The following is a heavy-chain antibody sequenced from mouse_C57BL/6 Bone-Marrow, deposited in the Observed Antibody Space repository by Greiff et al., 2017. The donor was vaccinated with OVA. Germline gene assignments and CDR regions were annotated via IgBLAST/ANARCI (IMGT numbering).Heavy chain of an antibody. CDR1: GYTFTSYW. J-gene: IGHJ2*01. Sequence: EVQLQQSGTVLARPGASVKMSCKTSGYTFTSYWMHWVKQRPGQGLEWIGAIYPGNSDTSYNQKFKGKAKLTAVTSASTAYMELSSLTNEDSAVYYCTRFITTVVAFDYWGQGTTLTVSS. D-gene: IGHD1-1*01. CDR2: IYPGNSDT. CDR3: TRFITTVVAFDY. V-gene: IGHV1-5*01.